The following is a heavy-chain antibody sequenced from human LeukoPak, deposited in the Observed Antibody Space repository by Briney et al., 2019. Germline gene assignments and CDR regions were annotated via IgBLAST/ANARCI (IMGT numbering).Heavy chain of an antibody. CDR2: TYYRSKWYN. Sequence: SQTLSLTCAISGDSVSSTAWNWIRQSPSRGLEWLGRTYYRSKWYNNYAVSVKSRITINPDTSKNQFSLQLNSVTPEDTAVYYCARGGRGYCTSSSCYFDYWGQGTLVAVSS. D-gene: IGHD2-2*01. CDR1: GDSVSSTA. CDR3: ARGGRGYCTSSSCYFDY. J-gene: IGHJ4*02. V-gene: IGHV6-1*01.